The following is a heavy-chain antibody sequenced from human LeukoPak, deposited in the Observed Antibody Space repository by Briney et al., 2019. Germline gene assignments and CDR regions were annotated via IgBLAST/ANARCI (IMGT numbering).Heavy chain of an antibody. CDR3: AREMDAHPRIVV. V-gene: IGHV4-31*11. D-gene: IGHD2-21*01. J-gene: IGHJ1*01. CDR2: INYSGST. CDR1: GGSISSGGYR. Sequence: PSETLSLTCAVPGGSISSGGYRWTWIRQYPGKGLEWIGYINYSGSTYYNPSLKSRVIISVDTSKNQFSLNLNSVTAADTAVYYCAREMDAHPRIVVWGQGTLVTVSS.